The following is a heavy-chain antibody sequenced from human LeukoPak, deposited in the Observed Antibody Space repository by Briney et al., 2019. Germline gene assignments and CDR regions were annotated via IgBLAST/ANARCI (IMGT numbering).Heavy chain of an antibody. CDR3: ARPFAYYYDSSKRDAFDI. Sequence: SETLSLTCAVYGGSLSGYYWSWIRQPPGKGLEWIGEINHSGSTNYNPSLKSRVTISVDTSKNQFSLKLSSVTAADTAVYYCARPFAYYYDSSKRDAFDIWGQGTMVTVSS. V-gene: IGHV4-34*01. CDR1: GGSLSGYY. J-gene: IGHJ3*02. D-gene: IGHD3-22*01. CDR2: INHSGST.